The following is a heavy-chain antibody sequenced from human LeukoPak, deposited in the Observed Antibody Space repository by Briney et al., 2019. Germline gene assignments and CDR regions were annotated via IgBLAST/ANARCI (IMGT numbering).Heavy chain of an antibody. J-gene: IGHJ5*02. CDR3: ANTYALGNYYKGGFDP. CDR2: INPNSGGT. D-gene: IGHD3-10*01. V-gene: IGHV1-2*02. CDR1: GYTFTSYD. Sequence: GASVKVSCKASGYTFTSYDINWVRQAPGQGLEWMGWINPNSGGTNYAQNFQGRVTMTRDTSIRTVYMELSRLRSDDTAVYYCANTYALGNYYKGGFDPWGQGTLVTVSS.